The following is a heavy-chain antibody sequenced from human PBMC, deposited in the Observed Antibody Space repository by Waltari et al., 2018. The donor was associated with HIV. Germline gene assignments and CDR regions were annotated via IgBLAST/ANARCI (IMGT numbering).Heavy chain of an antibody. J-gene: IGHJ6*02. CDR3: ARGGVATTQAGTKIYYGMDV. CDR2: IHYDGSNK. Sequence: QVQLVASGGGVVQSGGSLKPSCAASGVHLTPYFLTLVPQAQGKGLEWVTFIHYDGSNKNYADSVKGRFIISRDNSKKTVYLQMNSLRHEDTGLYYCARGGVATTQAGTKIYYGMDVWGQGTAVTVSS. D-gene: IGHD5-12*01. CDR1: GVHLTPYF. V-gene: IGHV3-30*02.